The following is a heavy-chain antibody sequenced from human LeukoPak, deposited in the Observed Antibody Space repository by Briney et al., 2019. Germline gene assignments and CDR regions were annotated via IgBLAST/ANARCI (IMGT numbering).Heavy chain of an antibody. V-gene: IGHV4-34*01. CDR3: ARGIRGVIITTNYYNMDV. CDR1: FTAYY. CDR2: VNHSGRT. D-gene: IGHD3-10*01. Sequence: FTAYYVHWVRQAPGQGLEWMGEVNHSGRTSYNPSLKSRVTISADTSKNQFSLRMTSLTAADTAVYYCARGIRGVIITTNYYNMDVWGPGTTVTVSS. J-gene: IGHJ6*03.